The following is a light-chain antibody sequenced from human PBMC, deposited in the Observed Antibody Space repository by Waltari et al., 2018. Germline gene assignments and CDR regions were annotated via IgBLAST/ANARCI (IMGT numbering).Light chain of an antibody. V-gene: IGKV3-20*01. CDR1: QSISSNY. CDR2: GAS. Sequence: EIVLTQSPGTLSFSPGERATLSCRASQSISSNYLSWYQHKPGQAPRLLIYGASRRATGIPDRFSGSGSGTDFTLTISRLEPEDFAVYFCQQYGGSPPMYTFGQGTKLEIK. J-gene: IGKJ2*01. CDR3: QQYGGSPPMYT.